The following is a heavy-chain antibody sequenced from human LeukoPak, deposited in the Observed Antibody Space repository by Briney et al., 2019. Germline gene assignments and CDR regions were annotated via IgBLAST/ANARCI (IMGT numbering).Heavy chain of an antibody. D-gene: IGHD6-13*01. CDR1: GDSVSSNSAA. J-gene: IGHJ4*02. Sequence: SQTLSLTCAISGDSVSSNSAAWNWIRQSPSRGLEWLGRTYYRSKWYNDYAVSVKSRITINPDTSKNQFSLQLNSVTPEDTAVYYCARDLYNRAAAGTRYFDYWGQGTLVTVSS. V-gene: IGHV6-1*01. CDR3: ARDLYNRAAAGTRYFDY. CDR2: TYYRSKWYN.